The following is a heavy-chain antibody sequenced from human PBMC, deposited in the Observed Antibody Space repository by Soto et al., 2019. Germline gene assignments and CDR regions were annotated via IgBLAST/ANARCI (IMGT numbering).Heavy chain of an antibody. J-gene: IGHJ4*02. V-gene: IGHV5-51*01. CDR2: IYPGDSNT. CDR1: GYSFTSYW. D-gene: IGHD3-22*01. Sequence: SLKISCTASGYSFTSYWIGWVRQMPGKGLEWMGIIYPGDSNTIYSPSFQGQVTISADKSTSTAYLQWSSLKASDTAMYYCARIPSGYRNYYFDYWGQGTLVTVSS. CDR3: ARIPSGYRNYYFDY.